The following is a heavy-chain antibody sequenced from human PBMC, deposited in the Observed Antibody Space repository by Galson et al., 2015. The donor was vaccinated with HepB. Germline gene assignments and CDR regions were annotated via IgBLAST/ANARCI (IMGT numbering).Heavy chain of an antibody. J-gene: IGHJ4*02. Sequence: SLRLSCAASGFTFSDYAMSWVRQAPGKGLEWVSTISDGGGTTYYADSVRGRFTISRDNSKNTLYLQMNSLRAEDRAVYYCAKVPHAYPRPIDYWGQGTLVTVSS. CDR2: ISDGGGTT. V-gene: IGHV3-23*01. CDR3: AKVPHAYPRPIDY. CDR1: GFTFSDYA.